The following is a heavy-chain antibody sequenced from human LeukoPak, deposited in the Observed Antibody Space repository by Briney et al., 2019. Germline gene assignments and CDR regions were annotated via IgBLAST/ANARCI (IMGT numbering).Heavy chain of an antibody. J-gene: IGHJ5*02. CDR3: ARGYSSSWYFNWFDP. V-gene: IGHV4-34*01. CDR1: GGSFSGYY. D-gene: IGHD6-13*01. CDR2: IHHSGST. Sequence: PSETLSLTCAVYGGSFSGYYWSWIRQPPGKGLEWIGNIHHSGSTFYNPSLKSRVTISVDTSKNQFSLKLSSVTAADTAVYYCARGYSSSWYFNWFDPWGQGTLVTVSS.